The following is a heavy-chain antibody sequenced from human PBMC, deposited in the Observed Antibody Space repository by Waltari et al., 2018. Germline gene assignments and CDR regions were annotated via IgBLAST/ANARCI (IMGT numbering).Heavy chain of an antibody. CDR2: IRYDGSNK. CDR3: AKGAYGDYYYMDV. D-gene: IGHD4-17*01. CDR1: GFTFSSYG. V-gene: IGHV3-30*02. Sequence: QVQLVESGGGVVQPGGSLRLSCAASGFTFSSYGMHWVRQAPGKGLEWVAFIRYDGSNKYYADSVKGRFTISRDNSKNTLYLQMNSLRAEDTAVYYCAKGAYGDYYYMDVWGKGTTVTVSS. J-gene: IGHJ6*03.